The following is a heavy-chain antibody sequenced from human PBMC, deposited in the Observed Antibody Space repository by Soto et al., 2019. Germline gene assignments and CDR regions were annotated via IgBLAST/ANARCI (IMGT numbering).Heavy chain of an antibody. CDR2: IWYDGSLQ. Sequence: QVQMVESGGGVVQPGRSLRLSCAASGFSFENYGMHWVRQAPGRGLEWVAIIWYDGSLQYYADSVQGRLTITRDNSMNTLNMQLNSLRREDTAVYYCAKGGEVGGVLGDHWGQGTLVTVSS. D-gene: IGHD1-26*01. J-gene: IGHJ4*02. V-gene: IGHV3-33*03. CDR1: GFSFENYG. CDR3: AKGGEVGGVLGDH.